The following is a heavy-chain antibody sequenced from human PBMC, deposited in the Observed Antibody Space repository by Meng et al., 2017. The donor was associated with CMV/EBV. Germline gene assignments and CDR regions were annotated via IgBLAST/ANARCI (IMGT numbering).Heavy chain of an antibody. J-gene: IGHJ5*02. V-gene: IGHV4-39*07. CDR1: GGSISSSSYY. CDR2: IYYSGST. Sequence: VQESGPGLVKPSETLSLTCTVSGGSISSSSYYWGWIRQPPGKGLEWIGSIYYSGSTYYNPSLKSRVTISVDTSKNQFSLKLSSVTAADTAVYYCARDLSNPLVVPAAYNWFDPWGQGTLVTVSS. CDR3: ARDLSNPLVVPAAYNWFDP. D-gene: IGHD2-2*01.